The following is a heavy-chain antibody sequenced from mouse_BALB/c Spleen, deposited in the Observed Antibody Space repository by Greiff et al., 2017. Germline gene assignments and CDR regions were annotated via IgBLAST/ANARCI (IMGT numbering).Heavy chain of an antibody. CDR2: IHPGSGGT. V-gene: IGHV1-15*01. J-gene: IGHJ3*01. CDR3: TTYYYGRGWFAY. D-gene: IGHD1-1*01. CDR1: GYTFTDYE. Sequence: VKLQESGAELVRPGASVKLSCKALGYTFTDYEMHWVKQTPVHGLEWIGAIHPGSGGTAYNQKFKGKATLTADKSSSTAYMELSSLTSEDSAVYYCTTYYYGRGWFAYWGQGTLVTVSA.